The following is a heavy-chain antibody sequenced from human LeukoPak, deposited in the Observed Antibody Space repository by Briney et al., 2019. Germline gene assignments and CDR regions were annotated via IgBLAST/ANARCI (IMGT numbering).Heavy chain of an antibody. J-gene: IGHJ4*02. CDR3: AISSSWYRFDY. CDR1: GFTVSSNY. D-gene: IGHD6-13*01. CDR2: IYSGGST. V-gene: IGHV3-53*01. Sequence: PGGSLRLSCAASGFTVSSNYMSWVRQAPGKGLEWVPVIYSGGSTYYADSVKGRFTISRDNSKNTLYLQMNSLRAEDTAVYYCAISSSWYRFDYWGQGTLVTVSS.